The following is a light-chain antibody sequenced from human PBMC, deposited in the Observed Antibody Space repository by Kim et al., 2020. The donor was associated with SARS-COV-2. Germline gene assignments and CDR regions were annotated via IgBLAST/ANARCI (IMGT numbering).Light chain of an antibody. J-gene: IGLJ2*01. CDR2: RDK. Sequence: PGRAPILVLYRDKERPSWIPERSSGSRSGTTLTLTITGVQTEAEAHYFCQSADISGTSWIFGGGTQLTVL. V-gene: IGLV3-25*03. CDR3: QSADISGTSWI.